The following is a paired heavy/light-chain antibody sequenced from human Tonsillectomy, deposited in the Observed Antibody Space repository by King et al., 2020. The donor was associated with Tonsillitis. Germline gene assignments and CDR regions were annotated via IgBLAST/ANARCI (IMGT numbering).Light chain of an antibody. CDR2: AAS. CDR1: QGISSY. CDR3: QQLNSYPRT. Sequence: DIQLTQSPSFLSASVGDRVTITCRASQGISSYLAWYQQKPGKAPKLLIYAASTLQSGVPSRFSGSGSGTEFTLTISSLQPEDFATYYCQQLNSYPRTFGQGTKVDIK. V-gene: IGKV1-9*01. J-gene: IGKJ1*01.
Heavy chain of an antibody. V-gene: IGHV3-21*01. CDR3: ARGTVGFDP. Sequence: EVQLVESGGGLVESGGSLRLSCAASGFTFSSHTMNWVRQAPGKGLEWVSSISSSISYMYYADSVKGRFTISRDNAKNSLFLQMNSLRAEDTAVYFCARGTVGFDPWGQGTLVTVSS. D-gene: IGHD2-21*02. J-gene: IGHJ5*02. CDR2: ISSSISYM. CDR1: GFTFSSHT.